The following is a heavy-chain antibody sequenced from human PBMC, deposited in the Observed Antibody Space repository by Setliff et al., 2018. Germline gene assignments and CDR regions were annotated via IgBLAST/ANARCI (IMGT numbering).Heavy chain of an antibody. CDR2: ISTKTGNP. D-gene: IGHD3-16*01. CDR1: GYTFSSYA. J-gene: IGHJ4*02. Sequence: ASVKVSCKASGYTFSSYAMNWVRQAPGQGLEWMGWISTKTGNPTYAQDFTGRLVFSLDTSVNTAFVQISSLKAEDTAVYYCARDGGNGVDYWGQGTLVTVSS. CDR3: ARDGGNGVDY. V-gene: IGHV7-4-1*02.